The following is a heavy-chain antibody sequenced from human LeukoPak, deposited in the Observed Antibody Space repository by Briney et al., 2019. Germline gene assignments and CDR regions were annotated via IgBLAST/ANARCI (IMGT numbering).Heavy chain of an antibody. V-gene: IGHV3-21*01. J-gene: IGHJ4*01. CDR1: GFTFSSYS. D-gene: IGHD2-2*01. CDR2: ISSSSSYI. CDR3: ARDGGWSSTSCYVS. Sequence: GGSLRLSCAASGFTFSSYSMNWVRQAPGKGLEWVSSISSSSSYIYYADSVKGRFTISRDNAKNSLYLQMNSLRAEDTAVYYCARDGGWSSTSCYVSWGQEPWSPSPQ.